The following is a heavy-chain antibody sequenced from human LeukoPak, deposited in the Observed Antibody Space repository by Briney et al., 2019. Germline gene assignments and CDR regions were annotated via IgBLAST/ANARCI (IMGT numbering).Heavy chain of an antibody. D-gene: IGHD2-2*01. CDR3: ARVVPAAGLGAADY. J-gene: IGHJ4*02. CDR1: GYTFTSYG. Sequence: ASVKVSCKASGYTFTSYGISWVRQAPGQGLEWMGWISAYNGNTNYAQKLQGRVTMTTDTSTSTAYMELSRLRSDDTAVYYCARVVPAAGLGAADYWGQGTLVTVSS. V-gene: IGHV1-18*01. CDR2: ISAYNGNT.